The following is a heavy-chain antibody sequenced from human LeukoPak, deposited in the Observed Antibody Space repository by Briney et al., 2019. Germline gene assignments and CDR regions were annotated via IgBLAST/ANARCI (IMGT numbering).Heavy chain of an antibody. CDR1: GGTFSSYA. V-gene: IGHV1-69*13. J-gene: IGHJ6*02. CDR3: ATDHLWPNSPRIGVYYYYGMDV. CDR2: IIPIFGTA. D-gene: IGHD2-21*01. Sequence: SVKVSCKASGGTFSSYAISWVRQAPGQGLEWMGGIIPIFGTANYAQKFQGRVTITADESTSTAYMELSSLRSEDTAVYYCATDHLWPNSPRIGVYYYYGMDVWGQGTTVTVSS.